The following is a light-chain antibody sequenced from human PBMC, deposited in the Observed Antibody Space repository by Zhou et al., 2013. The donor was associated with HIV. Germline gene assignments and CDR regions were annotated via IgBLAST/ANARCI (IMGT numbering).Light chain of an antibody. V-gene: IGKV1-9*01. CDR3: QQYDSYSLWT. J-gene: IGKJ1*01. CDR1: QGISSY. CDR2: GAS. Sequence: IQLTQSPSSLSASVGDRVTITCRASQGISSYLAWYQQKPGKAPKLLIYGASTLQSGVPSRFSGGGSGTEFTLTISSLQPDDFATYYCQQYDSYSLWTFGQGTKVEIK.